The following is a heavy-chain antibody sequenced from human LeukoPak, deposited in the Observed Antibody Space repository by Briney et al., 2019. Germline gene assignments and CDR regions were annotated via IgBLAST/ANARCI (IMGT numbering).Heavy chain of an antibody. D-gene: IGHD4-17*01. Sequence: GESLKISCRVSGYSFITYWIGWVRQMPGKGLEWMGIIYPGDSDIRYSPSFQGQVTISADESISTAYLQWSSLKASDTAIYYCARASGDGRFDYWGQGTLVTVSS. CDR2: IYPGDSDI. CDR3: ARASGDGRFDY. J-gene: IGHJ4*02. V-gene: IGHV5-51*01. CDR1: GYSFITYW.